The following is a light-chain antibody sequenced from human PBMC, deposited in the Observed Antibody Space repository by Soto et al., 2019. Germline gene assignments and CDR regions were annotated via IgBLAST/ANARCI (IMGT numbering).Light chain of an antibody. CDR1: QSVSSY. CDR2: DAL. CDR3: QQRSNWPPLT. Sequence: EIVLTQSPATLSLSPGERATLFCRASQSVSSYLAWYQQKPGQAPRLLIYDALNRATGIPARFSGSGSGTDFNLTISSLEPEDFAVYYCQQRSNWPPLTFGGGTKVQIK. V-gene: IGKV3-11*01. J-gene: IGKJ4*01.